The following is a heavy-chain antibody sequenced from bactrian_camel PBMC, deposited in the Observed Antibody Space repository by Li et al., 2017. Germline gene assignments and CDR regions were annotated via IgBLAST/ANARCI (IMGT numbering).Heavy chain of an antibody. CDR2: INSDGSNA. CDR1: GFTFRTYG. D-gene: IGHD5*01. Sequence: VQLVESGGDLVQPGGSLRLSRAASGFTFRTYGMSWIRQAPGKGLEWVSGINSDGSNAYYPDSLKGRFTISRDNAKNTVSLQLNSLKTEDMAMYYCARLGNMSITSGARGPRYRL. J-gene: IGHJ4*01. CDR3: ARLGNMSITS. V-gene: IGHV3S40*01.